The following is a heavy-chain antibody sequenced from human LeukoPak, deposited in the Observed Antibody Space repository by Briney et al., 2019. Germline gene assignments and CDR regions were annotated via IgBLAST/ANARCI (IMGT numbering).Heavy chain of an antibody. J-gene: IGHJ4*02. CDR3: ARDWGDYIDY. CDR2: INHSGST. D-gene: IGHD3-16*01. V-gene: IGHV4-34*01. CDR1: GGSFSGYY. Sequence: SETLSLTCAVYGGSFSGYYWSWIRQPPGKGLEWIGEINHSGSTNYNPSLKSRVTISVDTSKNQFSPKLSSVTAADTAVYYCARDWGDYIDYWGQGTLVTVSS.